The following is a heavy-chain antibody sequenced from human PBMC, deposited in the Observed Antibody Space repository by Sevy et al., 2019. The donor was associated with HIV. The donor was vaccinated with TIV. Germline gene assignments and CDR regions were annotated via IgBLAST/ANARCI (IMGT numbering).Heavy chain of an antibody. V-gene: IGHV3-21*01. J-gene: IGHJ4*02. CDR1: GFTFRRYS. CDR2: ISSSSSYI. D-gene: IGHD2-2*01. CDR3: VRDGGCSSTSCLLYFDY. Sequence: GESLKISCAASGFTFRRYSMNWVRQAPGKGLEWVSSISSSSSYIYYTDSVKGRFTISRDNAKNSLYLQMNSLRAEDTAVYYCVRDGGCSSTSCLLYFDYWGQGTLVTVSS.